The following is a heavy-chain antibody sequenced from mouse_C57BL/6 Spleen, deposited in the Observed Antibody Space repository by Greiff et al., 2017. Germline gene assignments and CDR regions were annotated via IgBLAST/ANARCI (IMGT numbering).Heavy chain of an antibody. CDR1: GYAFSSYW. V-gene: IGHV1-80*01. CDR2: IYPGDGDT. CDR3: ARRDSYGSSYYWYFDV. D-gene: IGHD1-1*01. Sequence: VKLQQSGAELVKPGASVKISCKASGYAFSSYWMNWVKQRPGKGLEWIGQIYPGDGDTNYNGKFKGKATLTADKSSSTAYMQLSSLTSEDSAVYFCARRDSYGSSYYWYFDVWGTGTTVTVSS. J-gene: IGHJ1*03.